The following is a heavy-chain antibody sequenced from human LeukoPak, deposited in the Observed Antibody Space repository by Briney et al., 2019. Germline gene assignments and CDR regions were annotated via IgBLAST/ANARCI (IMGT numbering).Heavy chain of an antibody. D-gene: IGHD2-2*01. CDR1: GYTFTSYG. CDR2: IIPIFGTA. CDR3: ARRYCSSTSSHPYSFDY. Sequence: ASVTVSCKASGYTFTSYGISWVRQAPGQGLEWMGGIIPIFGTANYAQKFQGRVTITTEESTTTAYMELSSLRSQDTAVYYCARRYCSSTSSHPYSFDYWGQGTLVTVSS. V-gene: IGHV1-69*05. J-gene: IGHJ4*02.